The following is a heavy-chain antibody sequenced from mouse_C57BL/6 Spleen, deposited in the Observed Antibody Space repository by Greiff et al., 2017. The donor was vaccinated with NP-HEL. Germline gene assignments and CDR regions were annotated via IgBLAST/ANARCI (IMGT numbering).Heavy chain of an antibody. CDR2: IHPNSGST. CDR1: GYTFTSYW. J-gene: IGHJ1*03. CDR3: ARGSTTVVPTPYWYFDV. Sequence: QVQLQQPGAELVKPGASVKLSCKASGYTFTSYWMHWVKQRPGQGLEWIGMIHPNSGSTNYNEKFKSKATLTVDKSSSTAYMQLSSLTSEDSAVYYCARGSTTVVPTPYWYFDVWGTGTTVTVSS. D-gene: IGHD1-1*01. V-gene: IGHV1-64*01.